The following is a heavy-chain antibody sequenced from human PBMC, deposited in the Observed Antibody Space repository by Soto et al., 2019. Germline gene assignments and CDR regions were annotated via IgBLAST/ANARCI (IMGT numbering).Heavy chain of an antibody. CDR2: INNDGSSR. D-gene: IGHD3-3*01. Sequence: EVQLVESGGGLVQPGGSLRLSCAASGFTFNNFWMHWVRQVPGKGLVWVSRINNDGSSRSYADSVKGRFTISRDNAKNTQFLQKGSLRVEDTAIYYCEGRVAENAGCWFWGQVILVTVCS. J-gene: IGHJ4*02. CDR1: GFTFNNFW. CDR3: EGRVAENAGCWF. V-gene: IGHV3-74*01.